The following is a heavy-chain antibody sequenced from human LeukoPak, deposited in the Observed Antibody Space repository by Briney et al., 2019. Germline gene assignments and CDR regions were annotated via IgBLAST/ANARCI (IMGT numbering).Heavy chain of an antibody. CDR1: GFTFRNYA. V-gene: IGHV3-23*01. CDR2: TRGSGSTA. D-gene: IGHD1-1*01. J-gene: IGHJ4*02. CDR3: ARKASGEEYIDD. Sequence: GGSLRLSCAGSGFTFRNYAMNWVREAPGKGLEWVSTTRGSGSTAYYADSVKGRFTISRDNSKNTLYLQMNSLRAEDTAVYYCARKASGEEYIDDWGQGSLVTVSS.